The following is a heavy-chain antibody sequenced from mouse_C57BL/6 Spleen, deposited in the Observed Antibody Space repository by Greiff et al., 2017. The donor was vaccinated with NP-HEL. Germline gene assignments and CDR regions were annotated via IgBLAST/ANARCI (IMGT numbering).Heavy chain of an antibody. D-gene: IGHD2-2*01. V-gene: IGHV1-42*01. CDR3: ARRNYGYEDD. CDR2: INPSTGGT. J-gene: IGHJ2*01. CDR1: GYSFTGYY. Sequence: EVQLQQSGPELVKPGASVKISCKASGYSFTGYYMNWVKQSPEKSLEWIGEINPSTGGTTYNQKFKAKATLTVDKSSSTAYMQLKSLTSEDSAVYYCARRNYGYEDDWGQGTTLTVSS.